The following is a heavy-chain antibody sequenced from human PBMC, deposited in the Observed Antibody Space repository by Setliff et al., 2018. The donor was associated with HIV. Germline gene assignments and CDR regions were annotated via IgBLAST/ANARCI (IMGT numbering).Heavy chain of an antibody. V-gene: IGHV4-38-2*02. J-gene: IGHJ4*02. CDR1: GYSISSRYY. CDR2: FYYSGNS. Sequence: SETLSLTCTVSGYSISSRYYWGWIRQPPGKGLEWIGYFYYSGNSNYNPSLKSRVTMSVDTSKNQFSLRLSSVTAADTAVYYCARDQKGYSYGYFDSWGQGTLVTVSS. D-gene: IGHD5-18*01. CDR3: ARDQKGYSYGYFDS.